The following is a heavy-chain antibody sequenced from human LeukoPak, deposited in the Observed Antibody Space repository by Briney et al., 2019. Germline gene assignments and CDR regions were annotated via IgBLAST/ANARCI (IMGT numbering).Heavy chain of an antibody. D-gene: IGHD3-22*01. Sequence: KPSETLSLTCEVSGYSVSSIYHWGWIRQSPGGGLGWIATIDERGTTYYNPSLKSRVTISVDTSKNQFSLKLSSVTAADTAVYYCARDRTYYYDTGAFDIWGQGTMVTVSS. V-gene: IGHV4-38-2*02. CDR1: GYSVSSIYH. CDR3: ARDRTYYYDTGAFDI. J-gene: IGHJ3*02. CDR2: IDERGTT.